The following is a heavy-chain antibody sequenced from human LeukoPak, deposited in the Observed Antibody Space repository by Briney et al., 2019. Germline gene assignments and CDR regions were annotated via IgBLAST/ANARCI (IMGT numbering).Heavy chain of an antibody. D-gene: IGHD3-9*01. V-gene: IGHV1-24*01. CDR2: FDPEDGGT. CDR3: ATDKLRYFDWLPDY. Sequence: GASVKVSCKVSGYTLTELSMHWVRQAPGKGLEWMGGFDPEDGGTIYAQKFQGRVTMTEDTSTDTAYMELSSLRSEDTAVYYCATDKLRYFDWLPDYWGQGTLVTVSS. J-gene: IGHJ4*02. CDR1: GYTLTELS.